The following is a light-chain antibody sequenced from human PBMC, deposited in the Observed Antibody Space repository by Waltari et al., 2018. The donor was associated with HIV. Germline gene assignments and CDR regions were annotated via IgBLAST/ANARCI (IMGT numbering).Light chain of an antibody. CDR1: GSNIGSNY. V-gene: IGLV1-47*01. Sequence: QSVLTQPPSASGTPGQRVTISCSGSGSNIGSNYVYWYQHLPGTAPKLLIYKNKQPHSWVPDTFSGSKSGTSASRAISGLRSEDEADYYCAAWDDSRREVFGGGNKRTVL. J-gene: IGLJ2*01. CDR3: AAWDDSRREV. CDR2: KNK.